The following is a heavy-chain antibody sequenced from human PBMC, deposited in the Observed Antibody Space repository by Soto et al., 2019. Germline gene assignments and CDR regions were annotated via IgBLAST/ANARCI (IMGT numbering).Heavy chain of an antibody. CDR1: GFTFDDYA. CDR2: ISWNSGSI. CDR3: AKDQGFDYGDPEFNY. D-gene: IGHD4-17*01. Sequence: EVQLVESGGGLVQPGRSLRLSCAASGFTFDDYAMHWVRQALGKGLEWVSGISWNSGSIGYADSVKGRFTISRDNAKNSLYLQMNSLRAEDTALYYCAKDQGFDYGDPEFNYWGQGTLVTVSS. V-gene: IGHV3-9*01. J-gene: IGHJ4*02.